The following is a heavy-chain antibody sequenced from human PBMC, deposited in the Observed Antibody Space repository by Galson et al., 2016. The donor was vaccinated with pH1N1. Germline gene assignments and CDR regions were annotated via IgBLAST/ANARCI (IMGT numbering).Heavy chain of an antibody. J-gene: IGHJ4*02. CDR2: ISWNGGST. D-gene: IGHD6-19*01. CDR1: GFTFDDHA. CDR3: AKSSGYYGGYFDY. Sequence: SLRLSCAASGFTFDDHAMHWVRQAPGKGLEWVSLISWNGGSTDYADSIKGRFTISRDNSKNSLYLQMNSLRAEDTALYYCAKSSGYYGGYFDYWGRGTLVTVSS. V-gene: IGHV3-43D*03.